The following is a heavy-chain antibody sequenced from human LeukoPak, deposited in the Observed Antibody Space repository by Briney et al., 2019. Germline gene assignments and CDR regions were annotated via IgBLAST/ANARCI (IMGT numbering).Heavy chain of an antibody. CDR2: ISRSGSSI. V-gene: IGHV3-48*03. CDR3: ARYSSTWYVAMDA. CDR1: GFTFSSYE. Sequence: GGSLRLSCAVSGFTFSSYEMTWVRQAPGKGLEWISYISRSGSSINYADSVKGRFTISRDYAKNLLYVQMNSLRAEDTAVYYCARYSSTWYVAMDAWGKGTTVTVSS. J-gene: IGHJ6*03. D-gene: IGHD6-13*01.